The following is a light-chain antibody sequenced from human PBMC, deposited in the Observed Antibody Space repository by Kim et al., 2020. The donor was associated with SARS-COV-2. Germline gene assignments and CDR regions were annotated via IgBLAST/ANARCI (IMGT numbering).Light chain of an antibody. CDR3: ASWDDSLSGWV. V-gene: IGLV1-47*01. Sequence: SELTQPPSASGTPGQRVTISCSGSSSNIGSNYVYWYQQLPGTAPKLLIYKNNQRPSGVPDRFSGSKSGTSASLVISGLRSEDEADYYCASWDDSLSGWV. CDR2: KNN. J-gene: IGLJ3*02. CDR1: SSNIGSNY.